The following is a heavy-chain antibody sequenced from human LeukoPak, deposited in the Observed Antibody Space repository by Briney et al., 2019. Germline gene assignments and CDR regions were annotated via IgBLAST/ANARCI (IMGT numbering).Heavy chain of an antibody. CDR3: ASLIAVAAARFDF. V-gene: IGHV4-31*03. D-gene: IGHD6-19*01. CDR1: GGSISSGGYY. CDR2: IYYTGST. J-gene: IGHJ4*02. Sequence: SQTLSLTCTVSGGSISSGGYYWGWIRQHPGKGLEWIGYIYYTGSTSYNPSLKSRVSISLDTSKTQFSLNLSSVTAADTAVYYCASLIAVAAARFDFWGQGILVTVSS.